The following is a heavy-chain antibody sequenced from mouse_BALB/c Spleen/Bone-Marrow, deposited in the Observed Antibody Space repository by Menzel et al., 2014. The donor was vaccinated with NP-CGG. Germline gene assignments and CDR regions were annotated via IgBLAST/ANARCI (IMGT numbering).Heavy chain of an antibody. CDR3: ARTPGVLYFFDY. CDR1: GYTFSSYW. CDR2: ILPESGST. J-gene: IGHJ2*01. Sequence: VMLVESGAEPMKPGASVKISCKSSGYTFSSYWIEWVKQRPGHGLEWIGEILPESGSTNYNEKFRGKATFTADTSSNTAYMQLSSLTSEDSAVYYCARTPGVLYFFDYWGQGTTLTVSS. V-gene: IGHV1-9*01.